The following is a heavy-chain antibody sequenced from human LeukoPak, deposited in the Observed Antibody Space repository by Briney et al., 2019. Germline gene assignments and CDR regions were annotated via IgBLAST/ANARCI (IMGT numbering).Heavy chain of an antibody. J-gene: IGHJ4*02. CDR1: GFTFSNYW. CDR3: GRLFDS. CDR2: IKQDGSER. V-gene: IGHV3-7*01. Sequence: GGSLRLSCVASGFTFSNYWMNWVRQAPGKGLEWVANIKQDGSERYYVGPVKGRFTISRDIANNSLYLQMNSLRAEDTAVYYCGRLFDSWGQGILVTVSS.